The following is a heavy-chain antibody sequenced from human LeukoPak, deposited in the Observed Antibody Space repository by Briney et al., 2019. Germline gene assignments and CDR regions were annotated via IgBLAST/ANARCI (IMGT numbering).Heavy chain of an antibody. Sequence: SETLSLTCTVSGGSISSYYWSWIRQPPGKGLEWVGYIYYSGDTYYNPSLKSRVTISVDTSKNQLSLKLSSVTAADTAVYYCARSKAHLSTSWYGTWFDPWGQGTLVTVSS. D-gene: IGHD2-2*01. CDR1: GGSISSYY. J-gene: IGHJ5*02. V-gene: IGHV4-59*08. CDR2: IYYSGDT. CDR3: ARSKAHLSTSWYGTWFDP.